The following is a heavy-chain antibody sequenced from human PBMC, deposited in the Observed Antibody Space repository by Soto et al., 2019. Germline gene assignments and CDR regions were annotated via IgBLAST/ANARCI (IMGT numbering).Heavy chain of an antibody. D-gene: IGHD3-10*01. CDR1: GFTFSSYA. J-gene: IGHJ4*02. V-gene: IGHV3-23*01. Sequence: GGSLRLSCAASGFTFSSYAMGWVRQAPGKGLEWVSAISGSGGSTYYADSVKGRFTISRDNSKNTLYLQMNSLRAEDTAVYYRATVDYRVRGADAYWGQGTLVTVSS. CDR3: ATVDYRVRGADAY. CDR2: ISGSGGST.